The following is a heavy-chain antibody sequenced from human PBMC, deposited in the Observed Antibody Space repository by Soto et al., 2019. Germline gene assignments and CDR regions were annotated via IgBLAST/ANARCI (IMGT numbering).Heavy chain of an antibody. CDR3: AKDRMYYYGSGYLWYLDY. J-gene: IGHJ4*02. V-gene: IGHV3-23*01. CDR1: GFTFSAYA. Sequence: EVQLLQSGGDLVQPGGSLRLSCAASGFTFSAYAMSWVRQAPGKGLEWVAAISGSGDRTYYEDSVKGRFTISRASSDNTLYLQMNSLRAEDTAIYYCAKDRMYYYGSGYLWYLDYWGQGTLVIVSS. D-gene: IGHD3-10*01. CDR2: ISGSGDRT.